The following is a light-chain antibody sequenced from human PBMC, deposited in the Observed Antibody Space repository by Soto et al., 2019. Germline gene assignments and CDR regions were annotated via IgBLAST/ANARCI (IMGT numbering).Light chain of an antibody. J-gene: IGKJ3*01. CDR3: QNFGDSPFT. CDR2: GAS. Sequence: PGERATLSCRASESISSHYIAWYQHKPGQAPRLLIFGASTRATGIPDRFSGSWSGTDFTLTIIRLEPEDFAMYYCQNFGDSPFTFGPGTKVDIK. V-gene: IGKV3-20*01. CDR1: ESISSHY.